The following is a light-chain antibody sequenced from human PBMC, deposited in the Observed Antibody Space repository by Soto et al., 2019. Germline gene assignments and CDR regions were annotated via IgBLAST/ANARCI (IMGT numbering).Light chain of an antibody. CDR1: ISDVGGYDF. V-gene: IGLV2-14*01. CDR3: SSYSSSSTPVV. Sequence: QSALTQPASVSGSPGQSITISCTGTISDVGGYDFVSWFQQHPGKVPKVMLYEVRNRPSGVSTRFSGSKSGNTASLTISGLQAEDEADYYCSSYSSSSTPVVFGGGTKLPVL. CDR2: EVR. J-gene: IGLJ2*01.